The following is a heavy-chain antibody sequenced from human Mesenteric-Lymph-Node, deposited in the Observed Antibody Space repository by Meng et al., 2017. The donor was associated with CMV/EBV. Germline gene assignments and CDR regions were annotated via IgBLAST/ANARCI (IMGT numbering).Heavy chain of an antibody. CDR3: ARDKIVGPTYFDY. J-gene: IGHJ4*02. CDR1: GFTFDDYA. D-gene: IGHD1-26*01. V-gene: IGHV3-9*01. CDR2: ISWNSDTI. Sequence: GGSLRLSCAASGFTFDDYAMHWVRQAPGKGLEWVSGISWNSDTIDYVDSVKGRFTISRDNAKNSLYLQMNSLRAEDTAVYYCARDKIVGPTYFDYWGQGTLVTVSS.